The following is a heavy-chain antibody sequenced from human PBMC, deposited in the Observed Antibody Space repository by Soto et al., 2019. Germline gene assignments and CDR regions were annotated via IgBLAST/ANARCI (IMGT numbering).Heavy chain of an antibody. D-gene: IGHD1-26*01. Sequence: GGSLRLSCAASGFTFDNYAMHWVRQAPGKGLEWVSLISWDGGSTYYADSVKGRFTISRDNSKNSLFLQMNSLRTEDSAFYYCTKTVHTALVGPFYFDPWGRGTLVTVSS. CDR2: ISWDGGST. CDR1: GFTFDNYA. CDR3: TKTVHTALVGPFYFDP. V-gene: IGHV3-43D*04. J-gene: IGHJ4*01.